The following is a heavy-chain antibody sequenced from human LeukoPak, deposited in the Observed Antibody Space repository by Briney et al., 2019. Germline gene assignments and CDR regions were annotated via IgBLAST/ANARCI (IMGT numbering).Heavy chain of an antibody. J-gene: IGHJ4*02. CDR3: ARGDTGYSYGSFFDY. D-gene: IGHD5-18*01. Sequence: SETLSLTCSVSGGSISSYYWSWIRQSAGKGLEWIGRIYSSGSSNYNPSLKSRVTMSIDTSKNQFSLKLSSVTAADTAVYYCARGDTGYSYGSFFDYWGQGTLVTVSP. V-gene: IGHV4-4*07. CDR2: IYSSGSS. CDR1: GGSISSYY.